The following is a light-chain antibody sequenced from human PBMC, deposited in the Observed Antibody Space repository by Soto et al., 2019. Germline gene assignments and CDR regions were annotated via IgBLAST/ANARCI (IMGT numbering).Light chain of an antibody. V-gene: IGLV2-14*01. CDR2: EVS. J-gene: IGLJ3*02. CDR3: YCFTNNSLRWL. Sequence: QSALTQPASVSGSPGQTITISCTGTKNNIGDYNYVSWYQQHPDKAPKLIIYEVSNRPSGISGRFSGSKSGNTASLSISGLQAEDEADYYCYCFTNNSLRWLFGGGTKLTVL. CDR1: KNNIGDYNY.